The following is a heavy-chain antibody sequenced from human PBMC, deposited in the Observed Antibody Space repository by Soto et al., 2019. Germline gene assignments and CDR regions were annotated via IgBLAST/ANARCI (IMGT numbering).Heavy chain of an antibody. CDR1: GFTFSSYG. V-gene: IGHV3-30*18. CDR3: GKGVGIYYDFWSGPDY. J-gene: IGHJ4*02. CDR2: ISYDGSNK. D-gene: IGHD3-3*01. Sequence: LRLSCAASGFTFSSYGMHWVRQAPGKGLEWVAVISYDGSNKYYADSVKGRFTISRDNSKNTLYLQMNSLRAEDTAVYYCGKGVGIYYDFWSGPDYWGQGTLVTVPQ.